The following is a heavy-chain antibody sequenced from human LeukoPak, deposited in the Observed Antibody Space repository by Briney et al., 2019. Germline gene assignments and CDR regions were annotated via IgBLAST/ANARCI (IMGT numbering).Heavy chain of an antibody. V-gene: IGHV1-46*01. Sequence: ASVKVSCKASGYTFTSYYMHWVRQAPGQGLEWMGIINPSGGSTSYAQKFQGRVTMTRDMSTSTVYMELSRLRSDDTAVYYCARQAYCGGDCYYYYMDVWGKGTTVTVSS. CDR3: ARQAYCGGDCYYYYMDV. D-gene: IGHD2-21*01. J-gene: IGHJ6*03. CDR1: GYTFTSYY. CDR2: INPSGGST.